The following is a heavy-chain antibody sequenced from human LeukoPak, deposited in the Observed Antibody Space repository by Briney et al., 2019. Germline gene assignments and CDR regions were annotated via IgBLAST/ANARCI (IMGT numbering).Heavy chain of an antibody. D-gene: IGHD2-2*01. Sequence: ASVKGSCKASGYTFTSYGISWVRQAPGQGLEWMGWISAYNGNTNYAQKLQGRVTMTTDTSTSTAYMELRSLRSDDTAVYYCARVERAGVRQLPDYWGQGTLVTVSS. V-gene: IGHV1-18*01. J-gene: IGHJ4*02. CDR1: GYTFTSYG. CDR3: ARVERAGVRQLPDY. CDR2: ISAYNGNT.